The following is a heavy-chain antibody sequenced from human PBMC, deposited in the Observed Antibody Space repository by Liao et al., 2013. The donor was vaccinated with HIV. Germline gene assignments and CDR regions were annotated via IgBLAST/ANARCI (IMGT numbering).Heavy chain of an antibody. J-gene: IGHJ4*02. CDR3: ARGTIFGPDY. CDR1: GGSFSGYY. D-gene: IGHD3-3*01. CDR2: INDSGST. Sequence: QVQLQQWGAGLLKPSETLSLTCAVYGGSFSGYYWSWIRQPPGKGLEWIGEINDSGSTNYNPSLKSRVTMSVDTSKNQFSLKLSSVTAADTAVYYCARGTIFGPDYWGQGTLVTVSS. V-gene: IGHV4-34*01.